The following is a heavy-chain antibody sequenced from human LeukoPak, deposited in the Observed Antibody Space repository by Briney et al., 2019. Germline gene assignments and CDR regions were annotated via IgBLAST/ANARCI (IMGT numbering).Heavy chain of an antibody. D-gene: IGHD6-19*01. CDR3: AKATLRIAVGDPDY. V-gene: IGHV3-23*01. CDR2: ISGSGGST. J-gene: IGHJ4*02. Sequence: GGSLRLSXAASGFTFSSYAMSWVRQPPGKGLEWLSAISGSGGSTYYADSVKGRFTISRDNSKNTLYLQMNSLRAEDTAVYYCAKATLRIAVGDPDYWGQGTLVTVSS. CDR1: GFTFSSYA.